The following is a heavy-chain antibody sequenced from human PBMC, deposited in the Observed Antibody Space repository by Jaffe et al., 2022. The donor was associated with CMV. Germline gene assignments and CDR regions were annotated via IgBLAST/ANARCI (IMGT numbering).Heavy chain of an antibody. J-gene: IGHJ5*02. CDR1: GFSLSAST. D-gene: IGHD6-19*01. CDR2: IRNKPNSYAT. CDR3: TTSFTAVVGWDWFDP. Sequence: EVQLVESGGGLVQPGGSLKLSCAASGFSLSASTIYWVRQASGKGLEWVGRIRNKPNSYATGYGPSVKGRFTISRDDSKNMAYLQMNSLRTEDTAVYYCTTSFTAVVGWDWFDPWGPGTLVTVSS. V-gene: IGHV3-73*02.